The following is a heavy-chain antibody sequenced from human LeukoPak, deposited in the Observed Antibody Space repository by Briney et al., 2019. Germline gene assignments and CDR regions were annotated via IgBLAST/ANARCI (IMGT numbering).Heavy chain of an antibody. V-gene: IGHV3-30*02. D-gene: IGHD3-22*01. CDR2: IRYDGSNK. J-gene: IGHJ4*02. CDR3: AKDEYYYDSSGYRSFDY. CDR1: GFTFSSYG. Sequence: GGSLRLSCVASGFTFSSYGMHWVRQAPGKGLEWVAFIRYDGSNKYYADSVKGRFTISRDNSKNTLYLQMNSLRAEDTAVYYCAKDEYYYDSSGYRSFDYWGQGTLVTVSS.